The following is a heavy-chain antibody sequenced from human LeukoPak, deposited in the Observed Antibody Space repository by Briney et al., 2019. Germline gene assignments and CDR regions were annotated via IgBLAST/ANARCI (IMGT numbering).Heavy chain of an antibody. CDR3: AKDRRGNAPRGAFDI. V-gene: IGHV3-23*01. CDR2: ISGGGAT. Sequence: GGSLRLSCAASGLTFNNAWMNWVRQAPGKGLEWVSAISGGGATFYADSVKGRFTISRDNSKNTLYLQMNGLRAEDTAVYYCAKDRRGNAPRGAFDIWGQGTMVTVSS. J-gene: IGHJ3*02. CDR1: GLTFNNAW. D-gene: IGHD1-1*01.